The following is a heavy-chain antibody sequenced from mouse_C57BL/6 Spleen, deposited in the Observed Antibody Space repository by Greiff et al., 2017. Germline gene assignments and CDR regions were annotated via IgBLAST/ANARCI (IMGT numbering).Heavy chain of an antibody. CDR3: ARSHGYDGAWFAY. CDR1: GYTFTGSW. D-gene: IGHD2-2*01. V-gene: IGHV1-9*01. J-gene: IGHJ3*01. Sequence: VKLQESGAELMQPGASVKLSCTATGYTFTGSWVQWVKQRPGHGLEWIGEILPGSGSTYYNDKFKGMATFTADTSSNTAYMQLSSLTTEASALYDGARSHGYDGAWFAYWGQGTLVTVAA. CDR2: ILPGSGST.